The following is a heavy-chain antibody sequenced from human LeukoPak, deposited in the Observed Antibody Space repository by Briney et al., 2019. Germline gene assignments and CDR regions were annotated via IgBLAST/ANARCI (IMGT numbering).Heavy chain of an antibody. CDR2: INPSGGST. CDR1: GYTFTSYY. D-gene: IGHD3-3*01. J-gene: IGHJ6*03. CDR3: ARGAVYYDFWSGLGYYYMDV. V-gene: IGHV1-46*01. Sequence: ASVKVSCKASGYTFTSYYMHWVRQAPGQGLEWMGIINPSGGSTSYAQKFQGRVTMTRDTSTSTVYMELSSLRAEDTAVYYCARGAVYYDFWSGLGYYYMDVWGKGTTVTVSS.